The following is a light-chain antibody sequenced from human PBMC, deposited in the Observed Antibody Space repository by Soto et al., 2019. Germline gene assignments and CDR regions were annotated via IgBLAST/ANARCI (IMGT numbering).Light chain of an antibody. CDR2: GAS. J-gene: IGKJ4*01. CDR3: QQYGSSPLT. CDR1: QSINSN. V-gene: IGKV3-20*01. Sequence: TQSPATLSVSPGDRATLSCRASQSINSNLAWYQQQPGQAPRLLIYGASTRATAVPDRFSGSGSGTDFTLTISRLEPEDFAVYYCQQYGSSPLTFGGGTKVDIK.